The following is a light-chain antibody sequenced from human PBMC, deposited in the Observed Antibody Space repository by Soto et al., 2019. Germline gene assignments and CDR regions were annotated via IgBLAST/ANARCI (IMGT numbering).Light chain of an antibody. CDR2: GAS. CDR1: QSVSSK. CDR3: QQYNNWPPIT. J-gene: IGKJ5*01. Sequence: ETVMTQSPATLSVSPGDRATLSCWASQSVSSKLAWYQQKPGQAPSLLIYGASTRATGIPARFSGSGSGTEFTLTISSLQSEDFAVYYCQQYNNWPPITFGQGTRLEI. V-gene: IGKV3D-15*01.